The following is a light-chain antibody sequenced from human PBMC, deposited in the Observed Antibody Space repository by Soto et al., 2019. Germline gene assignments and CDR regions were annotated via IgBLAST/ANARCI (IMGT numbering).Light chain of an antibody. CDR1: QSISRY. CDR2: AAS. V-gene: IGKV1-39*01. J-gene: IGKJ1*01. CDR3: QQNYRATPWT. Sequence: DIQMTQSPSSLSASVGDRITITCRASQSISRYLNWYQHKSGKAPKLLINAASSLERGVPSRFSGGGSGTDFTLNISSLQPDDFATYYCQQNYRATPWTFGQGTKVEVK.